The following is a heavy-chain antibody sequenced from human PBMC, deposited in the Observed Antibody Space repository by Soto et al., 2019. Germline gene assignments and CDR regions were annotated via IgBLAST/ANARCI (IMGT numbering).Heavy chain of an antibody. D-gene: IGHD3-10*01. CDR2: IYYSGST. J-gene: IGHJ6*02. CDR3: ARDNGESLFDYYYYYGMDV. Sequence: SETLSLTCTVSGGSVSSGSYYWSWIRQPPGKGLEWIGYIYYSGSTNYNPSLKSRVTISVDTSKNQFSLKLSSVTAADTAVYYCARDNGESLFDYYYYYGMDVWGQGTTVTVSS. CDR1: GGSVSSGSYY. V-gene: IGHV4-61*01.